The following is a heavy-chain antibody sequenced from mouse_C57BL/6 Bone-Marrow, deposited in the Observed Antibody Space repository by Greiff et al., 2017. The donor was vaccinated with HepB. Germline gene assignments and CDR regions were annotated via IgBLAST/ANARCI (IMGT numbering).Heavy chain of an antibody. CDR3: TRSPDYGSLYYYAMDY. Sequence: EVQVVESGAGLVKPGGSLKLSCAASGFTFSSYAMSWVRQTPEQRLAWVAYISSGGDYIYYADTVKARFTITRANARNTLYLQMIRLKSEDTAMYYSTRSPDYGSLYYYAMDYWGKGTTVT. CDR2: ISSGGDYI. V-gene: IGHV5-9-1*02. D-gene: IGHD1-1*01. CDR1: GFTFSSYA. J-gene: IGHJ4*01.